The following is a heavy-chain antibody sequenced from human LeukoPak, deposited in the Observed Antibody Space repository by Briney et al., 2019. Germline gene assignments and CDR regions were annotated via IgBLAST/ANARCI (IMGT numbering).Heavy chain of an antibody. D-gene: IGHD6-13*01. J-gene: IGHJ4*02. V-gene: IGHV4-34*01. Sequence: PSETLSLTCAVYGGSFSGYYWSWIRQPPGKGLERIGEINHSGSTNYNPSLKSRVTISVDTSKNQFSLKLSSVTAADTAVYYCARAPYSSSIDYWGQGTLVTVSS. CDR3: ARAPYSSSIDY. CDR2: INHSGST. CDR1: GGSFSGYY.